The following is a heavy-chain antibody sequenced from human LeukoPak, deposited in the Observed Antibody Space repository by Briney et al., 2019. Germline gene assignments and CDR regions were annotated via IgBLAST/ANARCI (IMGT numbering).Heavy chain of an antibody. CDR1: AFIFNNAW. CDR2: IKSKTDGGTT. Sequence: GGSLRLSCATSAFIFNNAWMSWVRQAPGKGLEWVGRIKSKTDGGTTDYAAPVKGRFTISRDDSKNTLYLQMNSLKTEDTAVYYCTTEYNFNHYDSSGYYYWGQGTLVTVSS. J-gene: IGHJ4*02. D-gene: IGHD3-22*01. CDR3: TTEYNFNHYDSSGYYY. V-gene: IGHV3-15*01.